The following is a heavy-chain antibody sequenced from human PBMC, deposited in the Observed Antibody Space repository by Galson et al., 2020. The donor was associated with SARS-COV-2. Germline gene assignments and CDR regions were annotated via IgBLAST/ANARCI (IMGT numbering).Heavy chain of an antibody. Sequence: SETLSLTCAVYGGSFSGYYWTWIRQPPGKGLEWIGEINHSGSANYNPSLKSRVTISVDTSKNQFSLKLSSVTAADTGVYYCSKRYELGWFGHLLLSNHTDGVDVWGQGTTVTVSS. V-gene: IGHV4-34*01. J-gene: IGHJ6*02. CDR1: GGSFSGYY. D-gene: IGHD3-10*01. CDR2: INHSGSA. CDR3: SKRYELGWFGHLLLSNHTDGVDV.